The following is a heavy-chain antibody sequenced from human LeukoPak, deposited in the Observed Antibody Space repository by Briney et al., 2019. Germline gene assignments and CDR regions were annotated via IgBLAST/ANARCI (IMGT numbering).Heavy chain of an antibody. CDR3: ARDAGADY. V-gene: IGHV3-69-1*01. J-gene: IGHJ4*01. CDR1: GFTSSDYS. Sequence: PGGSLRLSCVGSGFTSSDYSMNWVRQAPGKGLEWVSCISGRGYIYYADSVKGRFTISRDDARNSLYLQMNSLRAEDTAVYYCARDAGADYWGHGTLVTVSS. D-gene: IGHD2-8*02. CDR2: ISGRGYI.